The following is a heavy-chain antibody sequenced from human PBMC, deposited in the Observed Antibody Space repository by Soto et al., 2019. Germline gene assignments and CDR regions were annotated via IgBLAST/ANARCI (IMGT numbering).Heavy chain of an antibody. J-gene: IGHJ4*02. V-gene: IGHV1-18*01. CDR1: GYTFTSYG. Sequence: QVQLVQSGAEVKKPGASVKVSCKASGYTFTSYGISWVRQAPGQGLEWMGWISAYNGNTNYAQKLQGRATLTTGTSTSTAYMELRSLRSEDTAVYYCAGGSYDVWSGKAERGEKLDYWGQGTLVTVSS. CDR2: ISAYNGNT. D-gene: IGHD3-3*01. CDR3: AGGSYDVWSGKAERGEKLDY.